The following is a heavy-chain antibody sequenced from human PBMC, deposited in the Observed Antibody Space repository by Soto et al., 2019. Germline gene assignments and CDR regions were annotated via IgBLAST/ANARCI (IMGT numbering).Heavy chain of an antibody. CDR1: GYNFNAYG. CDR2: ISTHSGNT. D-gene: IGHD3-10*01. J-gene: IGHJ4*02. CDR3: ARNYYGSGSFSDYFDY. V-gene: IGHV1-18*01. Sequence: QVQLVQSGAEVKKPGASVKVSCKASGYNFNAYGISWVRQAPGQGLEWMGWISTHSGNTDYAQKFQGRVTMTTDTXTXXVQMEVRSLRSDDTAVYYCARNYYGSGSFSDYFDYWGQGTLVTVSS.